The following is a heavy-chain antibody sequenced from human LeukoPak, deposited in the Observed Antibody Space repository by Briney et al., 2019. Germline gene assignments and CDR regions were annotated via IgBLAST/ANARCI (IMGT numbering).Heavy chain of an antibody. V-gene: IGHV3-30-3*01. CDR2: ISNDGTNE. CDR3: ARDRIAVAGMGAFQH. J-gene: IGHJ1*01. CDR1: RFTFSTYA. Sequence: GGSLRLSCAASRFTFSTYAMHWVRQAPGKGLEWVAGISNDGTNEDHADSVKGRFTISKDNSKNTLYLQMNSLRAEDTAIYYCARDRIAVAGMGAFQHWGQGTLVTVSS. D-gene: IGHD6-19*01.